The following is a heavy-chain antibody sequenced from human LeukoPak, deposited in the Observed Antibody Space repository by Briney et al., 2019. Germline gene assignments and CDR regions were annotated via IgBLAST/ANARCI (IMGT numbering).Heavy chain of an antibody. Sequence: GGSLRLSCAASRFIFSSYTMTWVRQAPGKGLEWVSSISSRSNYIYYADSVKGRFTISRENAKNSLYLQMNSLRAEDTAVYYCARDYGYSYGRKFDYWGQGTLVTVSS. CDR3: ARDYGYSYGRKFDY. CDR1: RFIFSSYT. V-gene: IGHV3-21*06. D-gene: IGHD5-18*01. J-gene: IGHJ4*02. CDR2: ISSRSNYI.